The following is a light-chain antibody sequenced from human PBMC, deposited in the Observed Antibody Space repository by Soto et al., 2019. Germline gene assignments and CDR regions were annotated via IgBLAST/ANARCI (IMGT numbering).Light chain of an antibody. CDR2: GAS. V-gene: IGKV3-15*01. J-gene: IGKJ1*01. CDR1: QSVYSS. Sequence: ETVMTQSPATLSVSPWERATLSCRASQSVYSSLAWYQQKPGQAPRLLIYGASTRATDIPATFTGSGSGTEFTLTISSLQSEDIAVYYCQQYNKWPQTFGQGTKVDIK. CDR3: QQYNKWPQT.